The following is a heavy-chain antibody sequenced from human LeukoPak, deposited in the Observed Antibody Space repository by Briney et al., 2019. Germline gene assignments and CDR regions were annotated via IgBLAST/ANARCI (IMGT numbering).Heavy chain of an antibody. CDR1: GYTFTSYG. D-gene: IGHD6-19*01. Sequence: ASVKVSCKASGYTFTSYGISWVRQAPGQGLEWMGGIIPIFGTANYAQKFQGRVTITADESTSTAYMELSSLRSEDTAVYYCASLGSSAFDPWGQGTLVTVSS. CDR3: ASLGSSAFDP. V-gene: IGHV1-69*13. J-gene: IGHJ5*02. CDR2: IIPIFGTA.